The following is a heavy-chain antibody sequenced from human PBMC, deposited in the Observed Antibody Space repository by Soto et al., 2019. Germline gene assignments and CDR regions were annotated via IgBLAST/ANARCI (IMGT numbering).Heavy chain of an antibody. CDR2: IFSSGST. V-gene: IGHV4-4*07. CDR3: AREGSYSAYNFAHGIQLWSFDF. CDR1: GGSINTFY. D-gene: IGHD5-12*01. J-gene: IGHJ4*02. Sequence: LSLTCTVSGGSINTFYWSWVRQPAGKGLEWIGRIFSSGSTSFNPSLESRVAMSVDTSKNHFSLNLSSVTAADMAVYYCAREGSYSAYNFAHGIQLWSFDFWGQGALVTVSS.